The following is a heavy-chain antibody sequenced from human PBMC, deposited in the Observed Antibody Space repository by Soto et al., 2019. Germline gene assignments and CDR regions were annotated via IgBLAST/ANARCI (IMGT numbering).Heavy chain of an antibody. J-gene: IGHJ4*02. D-gene: IGHD3-22*01. Sequence: GGSLRLSCAASGFTFSSYGMHWVRQAPGKGLEWVAVIWYDGSNKYYADSVKGRFTISRDNSKNTLYLQMNSLRAEDTAVYYCARDRSGSSQPLDYWGQGTLVTVSS. CDR2: IWYDGSNK. CDR1: GFTFSSYG. CDR3: ARDRSGSSQPLDY. V-gene: IGHV3-33*01.